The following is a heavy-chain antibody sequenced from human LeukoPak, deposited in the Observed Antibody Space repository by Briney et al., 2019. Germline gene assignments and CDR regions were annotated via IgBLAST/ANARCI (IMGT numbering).Heavy chain of an antibody. Sequence: GGSLRLSCAASGFTFNRYAMHWVRQAPGKGLEWVAFIWYDGSNKYYADSVKGGFTFSRDNSKNTLYLQMNSLRAEDTAVYYCAKDERGYYDSSGFFGAIDYWGQGSLVSVSS. D-gene: IGHD3-22*01. CDR3: AKDERGYYDSSGFFGAIDY. V-gene: IGHV3-30*02. J-gene: IGHJ4*02. CDR2: IWYDGSNK. CDR1: GFTFNRYA.